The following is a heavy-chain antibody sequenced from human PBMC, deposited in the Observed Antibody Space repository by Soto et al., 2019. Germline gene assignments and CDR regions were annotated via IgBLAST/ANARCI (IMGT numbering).Heavy chain of an antibody. CDR2: IYGGGNT. Sequence: GGSLRLSCAASGFTVNSNYMSWVRQAPGKGLEWVSAIYGGGNTYYADSVKGRFTISRDNSKNTLLLQMNSLRAEDTAVYYCAGGIGYVFDYWGQGTLVTVSS. CDR1: GFTVNSNY. D-gene: IGHD5-12*01. J-gene: IGHJ4*02. CDR3: AGGIGYVFDY. V-gene: IGHV3-66*01.